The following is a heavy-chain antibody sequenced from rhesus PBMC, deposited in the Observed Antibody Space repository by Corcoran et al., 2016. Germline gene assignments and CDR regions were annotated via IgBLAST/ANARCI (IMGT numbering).Heavy chain of an antibody. CDR2: IYGSGRST. V-gene: IGHV4S2*01. D-gene: IGHD3-16*01. CDR3: ASPQSYYRGSSFDY. Sequence: QVQLQESGPGLVKPSETLPLTCAVSGASISSNYWSWIRHAPGKGLEWIGRIYGSGRSTDYNPSLKSRVTISIDTSKNQFSLKLSSVTAADTAVYYCASPQSYYRGSSFDYWGQGVLVTVSS. J-gene: IGHJ4*01. CDR1: GASISSNY.